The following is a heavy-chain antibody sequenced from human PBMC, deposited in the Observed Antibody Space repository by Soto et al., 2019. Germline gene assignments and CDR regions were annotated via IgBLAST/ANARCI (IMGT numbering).Heavy chain of an antibody. D-gene: IGHD3-22*01. CDR1: GGTFSSYA. J-gene: IGHJ4*02. V-gene: IGHV1-69*05. Sequence: QVQLVQSGAEVKKPGSSVKVSCKASGGTFSSYAISWVRQAPGQGLEWMGGIIPIFGTANYAQKFQGRVTNTSDEANSTAYMELRSLRCEDTAVYYCARGYDSSGYTFVFDYWGQGTLGTVSS. CDR2: IIPIFGTA. CDR3: ARGYDSSGYTFVFDY.